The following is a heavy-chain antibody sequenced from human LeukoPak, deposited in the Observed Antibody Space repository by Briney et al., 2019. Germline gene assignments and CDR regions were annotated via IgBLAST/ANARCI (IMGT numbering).Heavy chain of an antibody. CDR3: ARPGYCSSTSCPRFDY. CDR1: GGSFSGYY. Sequence: PSETLSLTCAVYGGSFSGYYWSWLRQPPGKGLEWIGEINHSGSTNYNPSLKSRVTISVDTSKNQFSLKLSSVTAADTAVYYCARPGYCSSTSCPRFDYWGQGTLVTVSS. J-gene: IGHJ4*02. CDR2: INHSGST. D-gene: IGHD2-2*01. V-gene: IGHV4-34*01.